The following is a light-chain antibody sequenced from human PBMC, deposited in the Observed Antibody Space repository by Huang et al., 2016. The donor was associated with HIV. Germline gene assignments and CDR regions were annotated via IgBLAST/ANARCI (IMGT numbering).Light chain of an antibody. Sequence: DVVMTQPPLSLPVTLGQPASISCRSSQRLAHSDGNTYLNWFQQRPGQSPRRLIYKVSNRDSGVPERFSGSGSGTDFTLKISRVEAEDVGVYYCMQGTHWPPTFGGGTKVEIK. CDR3: MQGTHWPPT. CDR1: QRLAHSDGNTY. CDR2: KVS. V-gene: IGKV2-30*02. J-gene: IGKJ4*01.